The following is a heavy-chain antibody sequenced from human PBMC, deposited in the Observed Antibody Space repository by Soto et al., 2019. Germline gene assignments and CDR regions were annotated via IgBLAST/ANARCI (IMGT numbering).Heavy chain of an antibody. V-gene: IGHV4-39*01. D-gene: IGHD3-22*01. CDR2: IYYSGST. CDR3: ARHASGSGYFDWFDP. CDR1: GGSISSSSYY. Sequence: QLQLQESGPGLVKPSETLSLTCTVSGGSISSSSYYWGWIRQPPGKGLEWIGSIYYSGSTYYNPSLKSRVTISVDTSKKQFSLKLSSVTAADTAVYYCARHASGSGYFDWFDPWGQGTLVTVSS. J-gene: IGHJ5*02.